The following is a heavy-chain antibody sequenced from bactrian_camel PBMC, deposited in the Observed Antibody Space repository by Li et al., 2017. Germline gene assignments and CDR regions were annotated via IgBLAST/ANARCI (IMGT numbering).Heavy chain of an antibody. CDR1: PGPITRHHC. V-gene: IGHV3S40*01. CDR2: ISSAGGST. D-gene: IGHD1*01. J-gene: IGHJ4*01. Sequence: VQLVESGGGLVQPGGSLRLSCKASPGPITRHHCIGWFRQAPGKEREGVAVISSAGGSTCYADSVKGRFTISRDNARNTVYLQVNSLKPEDTAVYYCVRDGEFQSLEFEGQGTQVTVS.